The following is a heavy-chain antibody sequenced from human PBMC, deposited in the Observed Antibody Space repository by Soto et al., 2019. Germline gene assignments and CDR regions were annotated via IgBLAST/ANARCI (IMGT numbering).Heavy chain of an antibody. J-gene: IGHJ4*02. CDR1: GFTFSNAW. Sequence: EVQLVESGGGLVKPGGSIRLSCAASGFTFSNAWMSWVRQAPGKGLEWVGRIKSKTDGGTTDYAAPVKGRFTISRDDSKNTLYLQMNSLKTEDTAVYYCTTDGDGWYYFDYWGQGTLVTVSS. D-gene: IGHD6-19*01. CDR2: IKSKTDGGTT. CDR3: TTDGDGWYYFDY. V-gene: IGHV3-15*01.